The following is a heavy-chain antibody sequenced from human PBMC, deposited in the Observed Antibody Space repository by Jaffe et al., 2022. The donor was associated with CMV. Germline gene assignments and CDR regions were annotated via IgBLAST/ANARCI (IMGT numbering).Heavy chain of an antibody. CDR3: ARSPGYCSGGSCYVHYYYGMDV. V-gene: IGHV3-20*01. CDR1: GFTFDDYG. Sequence: EVQLVESGGGVVRPGGSLRLSCAASGFTFDDYGMSWVRQAPGKGLEWVSGINWNGGSTGYADSVKGRFTISRDNAKNSLYLQMNSLRAEDTALYHCARSPGYCSGGSCYVHYYYGMDVWGQGTTVTVSS. CDR2: INWNGGST. J-gene: IGHJ6*02. D-gene: IGHD2-15*01.